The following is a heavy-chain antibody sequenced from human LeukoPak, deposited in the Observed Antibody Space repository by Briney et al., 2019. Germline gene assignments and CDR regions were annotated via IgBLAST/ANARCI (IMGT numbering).Heavy chain of an antibody. CDR2: INPSGGST. V-gene: IGHV1-46*03. CDR1: GYTFTSYY. J-gene: IGHJ6*03. CDR3: ASYYGSGSYPYYYYYYMDV. Sequence: EASVKVSCKASGYTFTSYYMHWVRQAPGQGLEWMGIINPSGGSTSYAQKFQGRVTMTRDTSTSTVYMELSSLRSEGTAVYYCASYYGSGSYPYYYYYYMDVWGKGTTVTVSS. D-gene: IGHD3-10*01.